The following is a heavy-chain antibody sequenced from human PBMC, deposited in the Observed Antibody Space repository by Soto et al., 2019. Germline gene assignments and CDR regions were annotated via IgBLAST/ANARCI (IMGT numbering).Heavy chain of an antibody. Sequence: SGPTLVNPTQTLTLTCTFSGFSLSTSGLCVSWIRQPPGKALEWLARIDWDDDKYYSTSLKTRLTISKDTSKNQVVLTMTNMDPVDTATYYCARGLGNYDSSSYWDYWGQETLVTVSS. J-gene: IGHJ4*02. V-gene: IGHV2-70*11. CDR2: IDWDDDK. D-gene: IGHD3-22*01. CDR1: GFSLSTSGLC. CDR3: ARGLGNYDSSSYWDY.